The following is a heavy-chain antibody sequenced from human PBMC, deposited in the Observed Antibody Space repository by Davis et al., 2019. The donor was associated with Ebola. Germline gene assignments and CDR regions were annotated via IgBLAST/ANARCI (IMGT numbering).Heavy chain of an antibody. CDR2: IHHSGRAT. CDR3: ARRYSGRYSYHYGMDV. D-gene: IGHD1-26*01. V-gene: IGHV4-38-2*02. CDR1: DYSISSGYY. Sequence: SETLSLTCIVSDYSISSGYYWGWIRQPPGKGLEWIGSIHHSGRATSYNPSLRSRVTISVDTSKNQFSLKLTSVTAADTAIYYCARRYSGRYSYHYGMDVWGKGTTVTVSS. J-gene: IGHJ6*04.